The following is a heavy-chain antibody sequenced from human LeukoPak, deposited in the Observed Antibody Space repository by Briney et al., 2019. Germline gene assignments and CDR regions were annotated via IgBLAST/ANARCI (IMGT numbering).Heavy chain of an antibody. Sequence: GRSLRLSCAASGFTFSSYDMHWVRQAPGKVLEWVEVTSYDGSKKYYADSVKGRFTISRDNSKNTLYLQMDSLRPEDTAVYYCAKARYETVAATITFDYWGQGTLVTVSS. J-gene: IGHJ4*02. CDR2: TSYDGSKK. CDR1: GFTFSSYD. CDR3: AKARYETVAATITFDY. D-gene: IGHD6-19*01. V-gene: IGHV3-30*18.